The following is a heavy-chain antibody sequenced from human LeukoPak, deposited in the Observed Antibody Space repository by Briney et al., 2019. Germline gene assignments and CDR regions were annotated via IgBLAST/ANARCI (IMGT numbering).Heavy chain of an antibody. J-gene: IGHJ4*02. D-gene: IGHD3-16*01. Sequence: SETLSLTCAVYGGSFSGYYWSWIRQPPGKGLEWIGEINHSGSTNYNPSLKSRVTISVDTSKNQFSLKLSSVTAADTAVYYCARAGTMGHLRWGQGTLVTVSS. CDR3: ARAGTMGHLR. V-gene: IGHV4-34*01. CDR2: INHSGST. CDR1: GGSFSGYY.